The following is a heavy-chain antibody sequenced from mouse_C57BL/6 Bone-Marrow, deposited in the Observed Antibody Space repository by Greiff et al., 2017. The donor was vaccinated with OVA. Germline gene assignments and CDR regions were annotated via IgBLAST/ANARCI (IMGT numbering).Heavy chain of an antibody. V-gene: IGHV1-50*01. Sequence: VQLQQPGAELVKPGASVKLSCKASGYTFTSYWMQWVKQRPGQGLEWIGEIDPSDSYTNYNQKFKGKATLTVDTSSSTAYMQLSSLTSEDSAVYYCASTVVYFDVWGTGTTVTVSS. J-gene: IGHJ1*03. CDR3: ASTVVYFDV. D-gene: IGHD1-1*01. CDR2: IDPSDSYT. CDR1: GYTFTSYW.